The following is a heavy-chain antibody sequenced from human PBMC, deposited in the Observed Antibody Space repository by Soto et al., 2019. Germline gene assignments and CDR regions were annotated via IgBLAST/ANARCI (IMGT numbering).Heavy chain of an antibody. CDR2: IWYDGSNK. CDR1: GFTFSSYG. CDR3: ARGTPYYYDSSGYSDAFDI. V-gene: IGHV3-33*01. D-gene: IGHD3-22*01. J-gene: IGHJ3*02. Sequence: GGSLRLSCAASGFTFSSYGMHWVRQAPGKGLEWVAVIWYDGSNKYYADSVKGRFTISRDNSKNTLYLQMNSLRAEDTAVYYCARGTPYYYDSSGYSDAFDIWGQGTMVTV.